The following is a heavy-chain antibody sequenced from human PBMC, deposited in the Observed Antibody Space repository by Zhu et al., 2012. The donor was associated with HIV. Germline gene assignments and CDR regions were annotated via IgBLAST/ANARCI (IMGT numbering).Heavy chain of an antibody. CDR2: IFYTGSA. V-gene: IGHV4-39*07. J-gene: IGHJ4*02. Sequence: QVQVQESGPGLVTPSETLSLTCSVSGDSISSSNYYWGWIRQPPGKGLEWIASIFYTGSAYYNPSLKSRVTISKDTPKNQLSLKLTSVTAADTASYHCAKFDSRSHRAYWGQGTLLTVSS. CDR3: AKFDSRSHRAY. CDR1: GDSISSSNYY. D-gene: IGHD3-10*01.